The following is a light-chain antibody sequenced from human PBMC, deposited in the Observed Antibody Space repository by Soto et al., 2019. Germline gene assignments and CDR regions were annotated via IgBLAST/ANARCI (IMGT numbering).Light chain of an antibody. J-gene: IGLJ2*01. Sequence: QSALTQPASVSGSPGQSITISCTGTSSDVGGYNYVSWDQQHPGKAPKLMIYDVSNRPSGVSNRFSGSKSGNTASLTISGLQAEDEAEYYCSSYTSSSTLVFGGGTKLTVL. V-gene: IGLV2-14*01. CDR2: DVS. CDR3: SSYTSSSTLV. CDR1: SSDVGGYNY.